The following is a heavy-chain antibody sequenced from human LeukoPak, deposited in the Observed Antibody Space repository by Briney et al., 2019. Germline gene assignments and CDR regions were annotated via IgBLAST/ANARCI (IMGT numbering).Heavy chain of an antibody. Sequence: GGSLRLSCAASGFSFSSYAISWVRQAPGKGLQWVSALSGSGGSTYYADSVKGRFTISRDNSKNTLYLQMNSLRAEDTAVYYCAKDLSGSYDYWGQGTLVTVSS. CDR3: AKDLSGSYDY. CDR2: LSGSGGST. J-gene: IGHJ4*02. D-gene: IGHD1-26*01. CDR1: GFSFSSYA. V-gene: IGHV3-23*01.